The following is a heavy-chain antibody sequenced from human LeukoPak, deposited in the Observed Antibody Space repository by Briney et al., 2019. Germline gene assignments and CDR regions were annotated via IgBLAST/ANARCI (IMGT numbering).Heavy chain of an antibody. J-gene: IGHJ4*02. D-gene: IGHD6-13*01. Sequence: PGGSLRLSCGASKFTFSNYWISWVRQAPGKGLEWVANIKQDGSEEYYLDSVKGRFTISRDNAKNSLYLQMNSLRAEDTAVYYCVRAGIGAGGTGYWGQGTLVTVFS. CDR3: VRAGIGAGGTGY. CDR2: IKQDGSEE. CDR1: KFTFSNYW. V-gene: IGHV3-7*01.